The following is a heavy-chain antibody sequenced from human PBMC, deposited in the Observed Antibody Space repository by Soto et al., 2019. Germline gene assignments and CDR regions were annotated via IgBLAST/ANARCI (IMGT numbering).Heavy chain of an antibody. CDR1: GGSISSYY. V-gene: IGHV4-59*08. Sequence: SETLSLTCTVSGGSISSYYWSWIRQPPGKGLEWIGYIYYSGSTNYNPSLKSRVTISVDTSKNQFSLKLSSVTAADTAVYYCARWGTPEGLDYWGQGTLVTVSS. J-gene: IGHJ4*02. CDR2: IYYSGST. CDR3: ARWGTPEGLDY. D-gene: IGHD3-16*01.